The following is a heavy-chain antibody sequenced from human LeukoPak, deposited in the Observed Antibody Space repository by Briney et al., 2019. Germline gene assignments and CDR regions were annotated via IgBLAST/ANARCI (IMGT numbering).Heavy chain of an antibody. CDR2: IYYSGST. V-gene: IGHV4-59*12. D-gene: IGHD1-1*01. Sequence: SSETLSLTCTVSGGSISSYYWSWIRQPPGKGLEWIGYIYYSGSTNYNPSLKSRVTMSVDTSKNQFSLKLSSVTAADTAVYYCARDRGTWNDDGFDYWGQGTLVTVSS. CDR1: GGSISSYY. J-gene: IGHJ4*02. CDR3: ARDRGTWNDDGFDY.